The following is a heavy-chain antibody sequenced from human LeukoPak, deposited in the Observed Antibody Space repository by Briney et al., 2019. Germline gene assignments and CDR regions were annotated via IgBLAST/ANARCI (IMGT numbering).Heavy chain of an antibody. Sequence: SVKVSCKASGCTFISCTISWVRQAPGQGLEWMGRIIPILGIANYAQKFQGRVTITADKSTSTAYKELSSLRSEDPAVYYCASGVDTYLFDPSGQGNPVSAYS. CDR2: IIPILGIA. D-gene: IGHD5-18*01. J-gene: IGHJ5*02. V-gene: IGHV1-69*02. CDR3: ASGVDTYLFDP. CDR1: GCTFISCT.